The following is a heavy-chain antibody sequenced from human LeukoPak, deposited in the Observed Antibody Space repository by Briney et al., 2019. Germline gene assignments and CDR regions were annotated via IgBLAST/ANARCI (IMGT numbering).Heavy chain of an antibody. CDR3: ARDRGESIAARPLDY. J-gene: IGHJ4*02. V-gene: IGHV1-2*02. CDR2: INPNSGGT. Sequence: GASVKVSCKASGYTFTGYYMHWVRQAPGQGLEWMGWINPNSGGTNYAQKFQGRVTMTRDTSISTAYMELSRLRSDDTAVYYCARDRGESIAARPLDYWGQGTLVTVSS. CDR1: GYTFTGYY. D-gene: IGHD6-6*01.